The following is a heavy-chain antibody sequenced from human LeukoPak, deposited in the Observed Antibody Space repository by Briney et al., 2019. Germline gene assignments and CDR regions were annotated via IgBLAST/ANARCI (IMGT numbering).Heavy chain of an antibody. J-gene: IGHJ6*03. CDR1: GYTFTNYG. D-gene: IGHD3-10*01. Sequence: ASVKVSCKASGYTFTNYGINWVRQAPGQGLEWMGWISTYNGHTNYAQKLQGRVTLTTDTSTSTAYMELSGLRADDTAVYYCAREMLWFGDLLTYFLDVWGKGTTVIVSS. CDR3: AREMLWFGDLLTYFLDV. CDR2: ISTYNGHT. V-gene: IGHV1-18*01.